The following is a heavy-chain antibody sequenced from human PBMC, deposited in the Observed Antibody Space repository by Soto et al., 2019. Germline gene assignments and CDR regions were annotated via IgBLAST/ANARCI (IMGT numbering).Heavy chain of an antibody. Sequence: QVQLQESGPGLVKPSETLSLTCTVSGGSISSYYWSWIRQPPGKGLEWIGYIYYSGSTNYNPSLNSRVTISVDTSKNQFSLKLSSVTAADTAVYYCARMASYGSGSYFDYWGQGTLVTVSS. J-gene: IGHJ4*02. CDR3: ARMASYGSGSYFDY. V-gene: IGHV4-59*01. CDR2: IYYSGST. CDR1: GGSISSYY. D-gene: IGHD3-10*01.